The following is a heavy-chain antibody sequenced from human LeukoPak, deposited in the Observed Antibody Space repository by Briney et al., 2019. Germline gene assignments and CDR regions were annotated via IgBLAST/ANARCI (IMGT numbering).Heavy chain of an antibody. Sequence: GGSPRLSCGASGFTFNSHDMHWVRRAPGKGLEWVAFIRYDGYKRYYGDFGKGRFTISRDKSNNTLFLQMNSLRGDDTAVYYCARGVAGSASDYWGQGTLVAVSS. CDR3: ARGVAGSASDY. CDR2: IRYDGYKR. D-gene: IGHD2-21*01. V-gene: IGHV3-30*02. CDR1: GFTFNSHD. J-gene: IGHJ4*02.